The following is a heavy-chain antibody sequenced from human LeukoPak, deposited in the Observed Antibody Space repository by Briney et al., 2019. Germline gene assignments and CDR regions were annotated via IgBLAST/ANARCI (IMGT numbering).Heavy chain of an antibody. Sequence: GGSLRLSCAASGFTFSSYGMSWVRQAPGKGLEWVSAIGGRDGSTYYADSVKGRFTTSRDNSKNTLYVQMNSLRAEDTAVYYCAKGHYYGSGSLDYWGQGTLVTVSS. J-gene: IGHJ4*02. D-gene: IGHD3-10*01. V-gene: IGHV3-23*01. CDR2: IGGRDGST. CDR1: GFTFSSYG. CDR3: AKGHYYGSGSLDY.